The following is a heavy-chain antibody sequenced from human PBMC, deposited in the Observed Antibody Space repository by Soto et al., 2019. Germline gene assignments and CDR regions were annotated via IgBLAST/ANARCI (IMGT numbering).Heavy chain of an antibody. J-gene: IGHJ4*02. CDR2: ISSTTNYI. Sequence: PXGSVTVSCAPDGSTLTRYRLNWFGQPPGKGLEWVSSISSTTNYIYYADSMKGRFTVSRDNAKNSVYLEMNSLSAEDTAVYYCARESEDLTSNFDYWGQGTLVSVSS. CDR3: ARESEDLTSNFDY. CDR1: GSTLTRYR. V-gene: IGHV3-21*01.